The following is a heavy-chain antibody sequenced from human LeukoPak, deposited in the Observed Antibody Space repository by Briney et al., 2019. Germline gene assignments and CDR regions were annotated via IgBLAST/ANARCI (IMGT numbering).Heavy chain of an antibody. CDR2: ISAYNGNR. CDR1: RYTFTSYG. V-gene: IGHV1-18*01. J-gene: IGHJ5*01. D-gene: IGHD2-15*01. Sequence: GSAVKVSCKASRYTFTSYGMSSVRQAPGQGREGLGWISAYNGNRNYAQKRQGRVTMTTDTSTSTAYMELRSLRSEETAVYYCAREPAYCSGGSCYTDSWGHGNLVTVSP. CDR3: AREPAYCSGGSCYTDS.